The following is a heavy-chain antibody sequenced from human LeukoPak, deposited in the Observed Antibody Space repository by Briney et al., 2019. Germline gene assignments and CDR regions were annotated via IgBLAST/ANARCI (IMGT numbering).Heavy chain of an antibody. CDR3: AKDSLTGTGPYYFDY. CDR2: IRYDGINK. J-gene: IGHJ4*02. Sequence: PGGSLRLSCATSGFTFSSYGLYWVRQAPGKGLEWLAYIRYDGINKYYADSVQGRFTISRDNSKNKVYLQMNSLRAEDTAVYYCAKDSLTGTGPYYFDYWGQGTLVTVS. V-gene: IGHV3-30*02. D-gene: IGHD3-9*01. CDR1: GFTFSSYG.